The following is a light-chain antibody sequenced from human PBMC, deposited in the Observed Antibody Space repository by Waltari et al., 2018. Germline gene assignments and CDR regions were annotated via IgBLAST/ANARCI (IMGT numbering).Light chain of an antibody. CDR2: DVN. CDR1: SNDVGFYNY. CDR3: SSYTRSNTLV. V-gene: IGLV2-14*01. J-gene: IGLJ2*01. Sequence: QSALAQPASVSGSPGQSITISCSGSSNDVGFYNYVPWYLQHPGKAPQLILYDVNQRPSGISAHCSGPQSGNTASLTIAGLQAEDEADYYCSSYTRSNTLVFGGGTKLTVL.